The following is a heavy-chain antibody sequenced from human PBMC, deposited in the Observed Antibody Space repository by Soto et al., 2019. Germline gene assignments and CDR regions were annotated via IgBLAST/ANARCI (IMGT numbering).Heavy chain of an antibody. Sequence: AGSLRLSCAASGFTFSSYAMHWVRKAPGKGLEWVAVISYDGSNKYYADSVKGRFTISRDNSKNTLYLQMNSLRAEDTAVYYCARDGGAVGATPYYFDYWGQGTLVTVSS. D-gene: IGHD1-26*01. J-gene: IGHJ4*02. CDR3: ARDGGAVGATPYYFDY. CDR2: ISYDGSNK. CDR1: GFTFSSYA. V-gene: IGHV3-30-3*01.